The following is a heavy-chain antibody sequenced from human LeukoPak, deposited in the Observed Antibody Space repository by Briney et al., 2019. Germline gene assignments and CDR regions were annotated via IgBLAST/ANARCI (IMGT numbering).Heavy chain of an antibody. D-gene: IGHD6-13*01. CDR2: SYYSGST. CDR3: ARVHAAGTSDLYDAFDI. J-gene: IGHJ3*02. V-gene: IGHV4-31*03. Sequence: RPSQTLSLTCTVSGGSISSGGYYWSWIRQHPGKGLEWIGYSYYSGSTYYNPSLKSRVTISVDTSKNQFSLKLSSVTAADTAVYYCARVHAAGTSDLYDAFDIWGQGTMVTVSS. CDR1: GGSISSGGYY.